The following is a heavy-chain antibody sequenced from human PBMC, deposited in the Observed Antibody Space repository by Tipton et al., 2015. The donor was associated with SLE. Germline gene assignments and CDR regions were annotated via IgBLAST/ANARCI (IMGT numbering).Heavy chain of an antibody. Sequence: LRLSCAVYGGSLSGHYWSWIRQSPGKGLECIGESNDSGKTNYNPALESRVTISVDTSKNQFSLKLSSVTAADTAVYYCARAEYTTSSDADYWGQGTLVTVSS. V-gene: IGHV4-34*01. CDR3: ARAEYTTSSDADY. CDR2: SNDSGKT. CDR1: GGSLSGHY. J-gene: IGHJ4*02. D-gene: IGHD6-6*01.